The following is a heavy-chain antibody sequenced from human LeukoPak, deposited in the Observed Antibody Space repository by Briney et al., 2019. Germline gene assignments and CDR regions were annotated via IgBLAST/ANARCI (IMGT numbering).Heavy chain of an antibody. V-gene: IGHV5-51*01. J-gene: IGHJ6*03. CDR2: IYPGDSDT. CDR3: ARWVVPAAIDHYYYYYMDV. Sequence: GESLQISCKGSGYSFTSYWIGWVRQLPGKGLEWMGIIYPGDSDTRYSPSFQGQVTISADKSISTAYLQWSSLKASDTAMYYCARWVVPAAIDHYYYYYMDVWGKGTTVTVSS. D-gene: IGHD2-2*01. CDR1: GYSFTSYW.